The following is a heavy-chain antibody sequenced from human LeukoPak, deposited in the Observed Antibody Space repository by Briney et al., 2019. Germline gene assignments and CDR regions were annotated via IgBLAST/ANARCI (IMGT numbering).Heavy chain of an antibody. D-gene: IGHD3-10*01. CDR3: ARDGSLDY. V-gene: IGHV1-2*02. Sequence: ASVKVSCKASGYTFTDSYIHWLRQAPGQGLEWMGWINPNSGDTNSAQKFQGRVTMTRDTSISTAYMELSRLRSDDTAVYYCARDGSLDYWGQGTLVTVSS. CDR1: GYTFTDSY. J-gene: IGHJ4*02. CDR2: INPNSGDT.